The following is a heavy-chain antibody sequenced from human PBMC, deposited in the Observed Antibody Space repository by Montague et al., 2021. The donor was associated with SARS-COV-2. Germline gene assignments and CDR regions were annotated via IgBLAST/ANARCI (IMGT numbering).Heavy chain of an antibody. CDR2: ISTSSFYI. CDR1: GFTLSKYS. J-gene: IGHJ3*02. D-gene: IGHD5/OR15-5a*01. CDR3: ARALSASYSVGGDSFDI. Sequence: ETLSLTCTASGFTLSKYSIYWVRQAPGKGLEWVSSISTSSFYIXYAASVKGRFTISRANAKNSLFLQMDSLRAEDTAVYYCARALSASYSVGGDSFDIWGQGTMVTVSS. V-gene: IGHV3-21*01.